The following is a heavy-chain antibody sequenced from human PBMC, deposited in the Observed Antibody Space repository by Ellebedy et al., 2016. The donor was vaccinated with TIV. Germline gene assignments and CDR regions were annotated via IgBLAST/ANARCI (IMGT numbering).Heavy chain of an antibody. V-gene: IGHV3-23*01. Sequence: GESLKISCAASGFTFSSYAMSWVRQAPGKGLEWVSTISSTGSRTYYADSVEGRFIISRDNSKKTLYLQMNSLRAEDTAVYYCAGSSIKCAYDIWGQGTMVTVSS. J-gene: IGHJ3*02. CDR2: ISSTGSRT. CDR3: AGSSIKCAYDI. CDR1: GFTFSSYA. D-gene: IGHD1-26*01.